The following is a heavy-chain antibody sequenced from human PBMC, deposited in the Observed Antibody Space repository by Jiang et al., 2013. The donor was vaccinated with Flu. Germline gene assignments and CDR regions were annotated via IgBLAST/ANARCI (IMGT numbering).Heavy chain of an antibody. J-gene: IGHJ4*02. CDR3: AKGPYYNGYYFDY. D-gene: IGHD3-10*01. Sequence: GGGVVQPGRSLRLSCAASGFTFTSYGMHWVRQAPGKGLEWVAVISYDGSNKFYADSVKGRFTISRDISKNTLYLQMNSLRAEDTAVYYCAKGPYYNGYYFDYWGQGTLVTVSS. V-gene: IGHV3-30*18. CDR1: GFTFTSYG. CDR2: ISYDGSNK.